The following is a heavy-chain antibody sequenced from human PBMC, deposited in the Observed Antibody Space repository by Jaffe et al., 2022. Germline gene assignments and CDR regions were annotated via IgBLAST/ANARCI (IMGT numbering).Heavy chain of an antibody. CDR1: GGTFRSHT. D-gene: IGHD1-1*01. CDR2: IIPIFGIA. J-gene: IGHJ4*02. CDR3: ARGNNLMFYLDY. Sequence: QVQVVQSGAEVKKPGSSVKVSCKSSGGTFRSHTISWARQAPGQGLEWMGGIIPIFGIASYALKFQGRVTITTDESTSTAFMELSSLRSEDTAIYYCARGNNLMFYLDYWGQGTLVTVSS. V-gene: IGHV1-69*05.